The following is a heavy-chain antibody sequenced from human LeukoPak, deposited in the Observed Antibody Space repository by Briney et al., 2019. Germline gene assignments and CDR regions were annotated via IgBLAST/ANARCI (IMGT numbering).Heavy chain of an antibody. CDR2: VSYDGSNK. D-gene: IGHD3-10*01. V-gene: IGHV3-30*18. CDR3: AKVADNLDYYGSGSYYDY. CDR1: GFTFSTYG. J-gene: IGHJ4*02. Sequence: QPGGSLRLSCAASGFTFSTYGMHWVRQAPGKGLEWVAVVSYDGSNKYYADSVKGRFTISRDNSKNTLYLQMNSLRAEDTAVYYCAKVADNLDYYGSGSYYDYWGQGTLVTVSS.